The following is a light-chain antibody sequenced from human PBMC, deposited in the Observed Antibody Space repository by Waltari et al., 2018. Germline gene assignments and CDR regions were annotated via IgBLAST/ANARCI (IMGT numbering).Light chain of an antibody. J-gene: IGLJ2*01. CDR2: ANS. V-gene: IGLV1-40*01. Sequence: QSVLTQPPSVSGAPGQRVTIFCTGSSSNIGAGYDVHWYQLLPGTAPKLLIYANSNRASGVPDRFSGSKSGTSGSLAITGLQAEDEADYYCQSYDSSLSAYVVFGGGTKLTVL. CDR3: QSYDSSLSAYVV. CDR1: SSNIGAGYD.